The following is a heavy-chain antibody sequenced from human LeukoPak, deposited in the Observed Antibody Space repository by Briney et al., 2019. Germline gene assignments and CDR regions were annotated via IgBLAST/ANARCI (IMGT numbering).Heavy chain of an antibody. V-gene: IGHV1-69*04. CDR3: ARDRTHYYYDRSGYYHQDAFDI. CDR2: IIPILGIS. D-gene: IGHD3-22*01. CDR1: GGSFSRYP. J-gene: IGHJ3*02. Sequence: SVKVSCKASGGSFSRYPINWVRQAPGQGLEWLGRIIPILGISNYAQRFQDRVTITADKSTSTAYMELRSLRSEDTAVYYCARDRTHYYYDRSGYYHQDAFDIWGQGTMVTVSS.